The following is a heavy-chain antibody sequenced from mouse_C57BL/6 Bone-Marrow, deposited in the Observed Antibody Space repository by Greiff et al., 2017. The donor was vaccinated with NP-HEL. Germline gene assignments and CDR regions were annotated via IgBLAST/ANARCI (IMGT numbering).Heavy chain of an antibody. D-gene: IGHD1-1*01. CDR2: IDTSDSYT. Sequence: QVQLQQPGAELVKPGASVKLSCKASGYTFTSYWMQWVKQRPGQGLEWIGEIDTSDSYTNYNQKFKGKATLTVDTSSSTAYMQLSSLTSEDSAVYYCARDGSSLHWYFDVWGTGTTVTVSS. V-gene: IGHV1-50*01. CDR3: ARDGSSLHWYFDV. CDR1: GYTFTSYW. J-gene: IGHJ1*03.